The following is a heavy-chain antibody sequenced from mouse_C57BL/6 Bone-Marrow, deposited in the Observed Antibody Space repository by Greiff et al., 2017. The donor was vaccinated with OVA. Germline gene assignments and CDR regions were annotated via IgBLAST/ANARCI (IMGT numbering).Heavy chain of an antibody. V-gene: IGHV1-81*01. CDR2: IYPRSGNT. CDR3: AREGARGGRDV. Sequence: VQLQQSGAELARPGASVKLSCKASGYTFTSYGISWVKQRTGQGLEWIGEIYPRSGNTYYNEKFKGKATLTADKSSSTAYMELRSLTSEDSAVYFCAREGARGGRDVWGTGTTVTVSS. D-gene: IGHD1-1*01. J-gene: IGHJ1*03. CDR1: GYTFTSYG.